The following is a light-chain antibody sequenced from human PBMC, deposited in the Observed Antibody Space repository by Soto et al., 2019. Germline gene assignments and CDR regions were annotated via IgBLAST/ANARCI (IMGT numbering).Light chain of an antibody. Sequence: QSVLTQPASVSGSPGQSITISCTGTSSDVGGYNYVSWYQQHPGKAPKLMIYDVSNRPSGVSNRFSGSKSGNPASLTISGLQAEDEADYYCSSYTSSILFGGGTKLTVL. CDR3: SSYTSSIL. V-gene: IGLV2-14*01. CDR2: DVS. J-gene: IGLJ2*01. CDR1: SSDVGGYNY.